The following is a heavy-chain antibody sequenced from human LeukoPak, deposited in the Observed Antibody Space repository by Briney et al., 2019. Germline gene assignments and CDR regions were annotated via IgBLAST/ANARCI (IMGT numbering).Heavy chain of an antibody. Sequence: GESPKISCMGSGYRFTTYWIDWVRQVPGKGLEWMGLIQPADSQTRYNPSFQGQVTLSDDKSINTAYLQWSSLRPSDTAIYYCAGRLRTGGFDIWGQGTEVTVSS. CDR1: GYRFTTYW. CDR3: AGRLRTGGFDI. D-gene: IGHD1-1*01. J-gene: IGHJ3*02. CDR2: IQPADSQT. V-gene: IGHV5-51*01.